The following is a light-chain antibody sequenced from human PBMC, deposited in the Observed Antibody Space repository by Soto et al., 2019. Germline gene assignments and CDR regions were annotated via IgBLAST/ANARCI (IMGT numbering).Light chain of an antibody. CDR1: NIGTKN. J-gene: IGLJ2*01. V-gene: IGLV3-9*01. Sequence: SYELTQPLSVSVALGQTARITCGGNNIGTKNVHWYQQKAGQAPVLVIYRDNNRPSGIPERFSGSNSGNTATLTISRAQGGDDADYYCQVWDSSIVLFGGGTKVTVL. CDR3: QVWDSSIVL. CDR2: RDN.